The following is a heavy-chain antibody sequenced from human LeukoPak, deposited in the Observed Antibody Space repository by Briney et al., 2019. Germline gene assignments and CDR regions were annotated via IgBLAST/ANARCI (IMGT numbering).Heavy chain of an antibody. J-gene: IGHJ4*02. V-gene: IGHV4-39*01. CDR2: IYYSGST. CDR1: GGSISSSRYY. Sequence: SETLSLTCTVSGGSISSSRYYWGWIRQPPGKGLEWIGSIYYSGSTYYNPSLKSRVTISVDTSTNQFSLKLSSVTAADTAVYYCARRNTYGSGSYYNIWGQGTLVTVSS. CDR3: ARRNTYGSGSYYNI. D-gene: IGHD3-10*01.